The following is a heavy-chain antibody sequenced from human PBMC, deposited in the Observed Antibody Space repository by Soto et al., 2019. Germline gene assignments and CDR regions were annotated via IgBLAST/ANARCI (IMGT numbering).Heavy chain of an antibody. V-gene: IGHV1-18*04. Sequence: QVQLVQSGAEVKKPGASVKVSCKASGYTFTSYGISWVRQAPGQGLEWMGWISAYNGNTNYAQKLQGRVTMTTDTTTSTAYMELRSLRSDDTAVYYCARDGGNVNYYYYYGMDVWGQGTTVTVSS. J-gene: IGHJ6*02. D-gene: IGHD2-15*01. CDR2: ISAYNGNT. CDR1: GYTFTSYG. CDR3: ARDGGNVNYYYYYGMDV.